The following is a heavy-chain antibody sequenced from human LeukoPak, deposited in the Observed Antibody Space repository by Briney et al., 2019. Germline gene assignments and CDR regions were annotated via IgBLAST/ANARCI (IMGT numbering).Heavy chain of an antibody. D-gene: IGHD2-2*01. J-gene: IGHJ4*02. V-gene: IGHV1-2*02. CDR2: INPNSGGT. CDR3: ARLDCSSTSCYEFYFDY. CDR1: GYTFTGYY. Sequence: GASVKVSCKASGYTFTGYYMHWVRQAPGQGLEWMGWINPNSGGTNYAQKFQGRVTMTRDTSISTAYMELRSLRSDDTAVYYCARLDCSSTSCYEFYFDYWGQGTLVTVSS.